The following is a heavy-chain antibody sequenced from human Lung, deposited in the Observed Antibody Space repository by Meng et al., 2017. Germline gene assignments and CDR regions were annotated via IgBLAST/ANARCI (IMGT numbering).Heavy chain of an antibody. CDR3: ARDEDISAAGKLFGDY. D-gene: IGHD6-13*01. J-gene: IGHJ4*02. V-gene: IGHV1-2*06. CDR2: INPKSGDT. Sequence: LVKSGGGGKKPGASVKVSCKPSGYNFPDYYIHWVRRAPGQGLEWMGRINPKSGDTHYAQRFQGRVTMTGDTSISTAYMELSGLRSDDTAMYYCARDEDISAAGKLFGDYWGQGTLVTVSS. CDR1: GYNFPDYY.